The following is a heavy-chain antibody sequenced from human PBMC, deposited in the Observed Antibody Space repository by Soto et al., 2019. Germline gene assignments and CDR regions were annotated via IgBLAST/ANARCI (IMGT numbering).Heavy chain of an antibody. J-gene: IGHJ6*02. V-gene: IGHV1-69*13. CDR3: ACTVSNYDYYGMDV. CDR1: GGTFSSYA. Sequence: SVKVSCKASGGTFSSYAISWVRQAPGQGLEWMGGIIPIFGTADYAQKFQGRVTITADESTSTAYMELSSLRSEDTAVYYCACTVSNYDYYGMDVWGQGTTVTVPS. D-gene: IGHD2-8*01. CDR2: IIPIFGTA.